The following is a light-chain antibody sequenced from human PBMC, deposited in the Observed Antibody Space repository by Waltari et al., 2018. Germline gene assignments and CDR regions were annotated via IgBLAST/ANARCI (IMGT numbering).Light chain of an antibody. CDR2: DVT. Sequence: QSAPTQPASVSGSPGQSITISCTGTNSDVGRYNLVSWYQQHPDKAPKLTINDVTERPSSAPVIHSGSKSLNTASLPVSWLQAEDEADYYCCSFAGSFTVVSGGGTKLTVL. J-gene: IGLJ3*02. V-gene: IGLV2-23*02. CDR3: CSFAGSFTVV. CDR1: NSDVGRYNL.